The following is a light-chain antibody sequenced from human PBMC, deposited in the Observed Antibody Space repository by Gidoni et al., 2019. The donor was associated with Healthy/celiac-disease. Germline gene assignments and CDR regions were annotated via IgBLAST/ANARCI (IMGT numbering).Light chain of an antibody. CDR3: QQYNNWPPLT. Sequence: EIVMTQSPATLSVSPGERATLSCRASQSVSSNLAWYQQKPGQAPRLRIYGASTRATGIPARFRGRGAGTEFTLTISSLQSEDFAVYYCQQYNNWPPLTFGGGTKVEIK. CDR1: QSVSSN. CDR2: GAS. V-gene: IGKV3-15*01. J-gene: IGKJ4*01.